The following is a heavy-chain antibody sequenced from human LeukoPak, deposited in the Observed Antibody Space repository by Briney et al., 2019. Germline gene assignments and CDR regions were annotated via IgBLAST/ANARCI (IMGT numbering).Heavy chain of an antibody. CDR2: IIPILGTA. Sequence: ASVKVSCKASGGTFSSYAISWVRQAPGQGPEWMGGIIPILGTANYAQKFQGRVTITADESTSTAYMELSSLRSEDTAVYYCARGYYGDYWTFDYWGQGTLVTVSS. V-gene: IGHV1-69*13. J-gene: IGHJ4*02. CDR3: ARGYYGDYWTFDY. CDR1: GGTFSSYA. D-gene: IGHD4-17*01.